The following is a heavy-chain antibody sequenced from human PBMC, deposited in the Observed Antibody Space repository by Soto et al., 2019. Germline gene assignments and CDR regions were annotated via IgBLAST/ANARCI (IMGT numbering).Heavy chain of an antibody. D-gene: IGHD3-22*01. CDR2: ISGSGAST. J-gene: IGHJ5*02. V-gene: IGHV3-23*01. CDR3: SKDRGDYFPPRFAP. Sequence: EVQLLESGGGLVQPGGSLRLSCAASGFTFSSYAMSWVRQAPGKGLEWVSTISGSGASTYYADSVKGRFTISRDNSKSTLSLQINSLRAEDTAVYYCSKDRGDYFPPRFAPWGQGTLVTVSS. CDR1: GFTFSSYA.